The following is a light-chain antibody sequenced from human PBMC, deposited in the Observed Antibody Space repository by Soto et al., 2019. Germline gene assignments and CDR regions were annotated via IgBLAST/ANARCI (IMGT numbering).Light chain of an antibody. CDR2: GAS. J-gene: IGKJ1*01. CDR1: QSVSNNS. Sequence: EIVLTQSPATLSLSPGERATLSCRASQSVSNNSLAWYQQNPGQAPRLLIYGASNRATGIPDRFSGSGSGTDFTLTISRLEPEDFSVYYCHKYGSSGTFGQGTKVEIK. V-gene: IGKV3-20*01. CDR3: HKYGSSGT.